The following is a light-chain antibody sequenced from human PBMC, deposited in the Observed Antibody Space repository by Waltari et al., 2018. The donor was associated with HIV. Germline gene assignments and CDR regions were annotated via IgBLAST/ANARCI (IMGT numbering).Light chain of an antibody. J-gene: IGLJ2*01. V-gene: IGLV1-47*01. Sequence: QSVVTQPPSASGTPGQRVTISCSGSSSNIGSNYVFWYQQLPGTAPRFLIYRDNQRPSGVPERSSGAKSGTAASLAISGLRSEDEGDYFCATWDDSLGGVVFGGGTKLNVL. CDR2: RDN. CDR1: SSNIGSNY. CDR3: ATWDDSLGGVV.